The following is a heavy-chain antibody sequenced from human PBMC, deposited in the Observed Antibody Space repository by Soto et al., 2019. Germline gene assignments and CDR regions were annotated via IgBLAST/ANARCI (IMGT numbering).Heavy chain of an antibody. J-gene: IGHJ6*02. D-gene: IGHD4-17*01. V-gene: IGHV4-31*03. CDR3: ARDDSFYGEPGYGMNV. CDR2: IYYTGTT. Sequence: QVQLQESGPGLVEASQTLSLTCTVSGATISSGGFYWSWIRQRPGKGLEWIGHIYYTGTTSYNPSLNSRVTISLDMSSNQFYLKLRSVTAADTAKYFCARDDSFYGEPGYGMNVWGQGTTVTVSS. CDR1: GATISSGGFY.